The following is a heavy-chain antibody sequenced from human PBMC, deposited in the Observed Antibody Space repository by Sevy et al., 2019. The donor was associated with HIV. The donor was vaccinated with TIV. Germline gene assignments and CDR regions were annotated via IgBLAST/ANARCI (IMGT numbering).Heavy chain of an antibody. CDR3: ARALVVVPAATLGY. V-gene: IGHV3-7*01. Sequence: GGSLRLSCVASGFSFSLYAMSWVRQAPGKGLEWVANIKQDGSEKYYVDSVKGRFTISRDNAKNSLYLQMNSLRAEDTAVYYCARALVVVPAATLGYWGQGTLVTVSS. J-gene: IGHJ4*02. CDR1: GFSFSLYA. CDR2: IKQDGSEK. D-gene: IGHD2-2*01.